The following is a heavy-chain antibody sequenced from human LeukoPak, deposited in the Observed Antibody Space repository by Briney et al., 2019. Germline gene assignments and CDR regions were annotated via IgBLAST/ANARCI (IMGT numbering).Heavy chain of an antibody. D-gene: IGHD6-19*01. CDR2: INPNSGGT. CDR3: ARDESSGWYYFDY. CDR1: GYTFTGYY. V-gene: IGHV1-2*02. Sequence: ASVKVSCKASGYTFTGYYMHWVRQAPGQGLEWMGWINPNSGGTNYAQKFQGRVTMTRDTSISTAYMELGRLRSDDTAVYYCARDESSGWYYFDYWGQGTLVTVSS. J-gene: IGHJ4*02.